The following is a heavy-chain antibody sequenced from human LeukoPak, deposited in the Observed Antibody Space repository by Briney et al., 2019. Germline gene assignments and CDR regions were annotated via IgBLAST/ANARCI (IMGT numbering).Heavy chain of an antibody. CDR3: AKVSCTGGTCSSFDY. Sequence: GGSLRLSCAASGFTFGSFVMSWVRQAPGKGLEWVSSISGSGVYKYYTDSVKGRFTISRDNSKNTLYVQMNSLRAEDTAVYYCAKVSCTGGTCSSFDYWGQGTLATVSS. D-gene: IGHD2-8*02. V-gene: IGHV3-23*01. J-gene: IGHJ4*02. CDR2: ISGSGVYK. CDR1: GFTFGSFV.